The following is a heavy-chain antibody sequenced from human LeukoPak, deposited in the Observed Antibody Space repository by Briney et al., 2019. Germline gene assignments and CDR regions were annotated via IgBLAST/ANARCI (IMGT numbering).Heavy chain of an antibody. Sequence: GGSLRLSCAASGFTFSNAWMSWVRQAPGKGLEWVSYISSSSTHIYYADSVKGRFTISRDNARNSLYLQMNSLRAEDTAIYYCARTHSYGLSGPFDYWGQGTLVTVSS. J-gene: IGHJ4*02. D-gene: IGHD5-18*01. CDR3: ARTHSYGLSGPFDY. CDR1: GFTFSNAW. V-gene: IGHV3-21*01. CDR2: ISSSSTHI.